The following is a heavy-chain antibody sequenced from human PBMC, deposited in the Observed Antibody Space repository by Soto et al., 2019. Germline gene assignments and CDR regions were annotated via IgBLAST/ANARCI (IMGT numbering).Heavy chain of an antibody. Sequence: QVQLVQSGGEVKKPGASVTVSCKASGYTFINYHITCVRQAPGQGLEWMAWINTYNGMTDYAQKFQGRVTMTRDTSTSTAYMELRNLVSDDTAVYFCAKSPRGEMATDWGQGTLVTVSS. V-gene: IGHV1-18*01. CDR3: AKSPRGEMATD. J-gene: IGHJ4*02. CDR1: GYTFINYH. CDR2: INTYNGMT. D-gene: IGHD5-12*01.